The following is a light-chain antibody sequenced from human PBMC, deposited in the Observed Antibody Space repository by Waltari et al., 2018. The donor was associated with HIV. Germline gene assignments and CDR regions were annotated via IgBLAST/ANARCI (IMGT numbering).Light chain of an antibody. J-gene: IGLJ3*02. Sequence: QVVLTQSPSASASLGASVKLTCTLSSGHSNYAIAWHQQQSEKGPRNLKQVNSDGSHNKGDGSPDRFSGSSAGAERYLTSSSLQSEDEADYYCLTWDTGIGVFGGGTKLTVL. V-gene: IGLV4-69*01. CDR3: LTWDTGIGV. CDR2: VNSDGSH. CDR1: SGHSNYA.